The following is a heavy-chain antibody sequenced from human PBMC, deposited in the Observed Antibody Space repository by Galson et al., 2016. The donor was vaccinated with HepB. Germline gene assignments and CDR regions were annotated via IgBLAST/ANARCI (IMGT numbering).Heavy chain of an antibody. CDR2: ISMDGSIK. CDR1: GFTFNTYD. D-gene: IGHD1-26*01. V-gene: IGHV3-30*04. CDR3: ARDVVGAAFDS. J-gene: IGHJ4*02. Sequence: SLRLSCAASGFTFNTYDTHWVRQAPGKGLEWVAVISMDGSIKLYADSVKGRFTISRDNAKNSLYLQMNSLRAEDTAVYYCARDVVGAAFDSWGQGTLVTVSS.